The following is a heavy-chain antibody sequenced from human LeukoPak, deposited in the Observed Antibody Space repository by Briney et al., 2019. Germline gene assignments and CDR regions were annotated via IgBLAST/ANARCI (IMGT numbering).Heavy chain of an antibody. V-gene: IGHV4-34*01. D-gene: IGHD4-17*01. CDR3: ARLKATVSIHAYFDS. CDR2: INHSGST. Sequence: PSETLSLTCAVYGGSFSGYYWSWIRQPPGKGLEWIGEINHSGSTNYNPSLKSRDTISVDTSKNQFSLELSSVTAADTAVYYCARLKATVSIHAYFDSWGQGTLVTVSS. J-gene: IGHJ4*02. CDR1: GGSFSGYY.